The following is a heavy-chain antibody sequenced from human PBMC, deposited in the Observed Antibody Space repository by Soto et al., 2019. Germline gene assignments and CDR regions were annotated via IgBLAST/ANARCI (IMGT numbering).Heavy chain of an antibody. J-gene: IGHJ4*02. Sequence: AXVKVSCKASGYTCTSYGIRWVRQAPGQCLEWMGWISAYNGNTNYAQKLQGRVTMTTDTSTSTAYMELRSLRSDDTAVYYCATSTVVTPLTEFDYWGRGTLVTVSS. V-gene: IGHV1-18*01. CDR1: GYTCTSYG. CDR3: ATSTVVTPLTEFDY. CDR2: ISAYNGNT. D-gene: IGHD4-17*01.